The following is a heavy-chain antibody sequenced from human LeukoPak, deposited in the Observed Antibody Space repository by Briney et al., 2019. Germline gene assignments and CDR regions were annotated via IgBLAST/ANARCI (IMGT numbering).Heavy chain of an antibody. CDR2: IYHSGST. J-gene: IGHJ2*01. Sequence: SETLSLTCTVSGYSISSGWYWGWIRQPPGKGLEWIGSIYHSGSTYYNPSLKSRVTISVDTSKNQFSLKLSSVTAADTAVYYCAAEERSGASGWYLDLWGRGTLVTVSS. CDR3: AAEERSGASGWYLDL. D-gene: IGHD1-1*01. V-gene: IGHV4-38-2*02. CDR1: GYSISSGWY.